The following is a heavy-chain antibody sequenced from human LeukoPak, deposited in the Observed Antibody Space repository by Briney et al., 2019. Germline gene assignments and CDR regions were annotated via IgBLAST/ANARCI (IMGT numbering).Heavy chain of an antibody. CDR3: ASVGQQLVWDY. D-gene: IGHD6-13*01. CDR2: IYYSGST. J-gene: IGHJ4*02. V-gene: IGHV4-59*01. Sequence: SETLSLTCTVPRGSISSYYWSWIRPRPGEGREWVGYIYYSGSTNYHPSLKSRVTISVVPYKTQSALKLSSGTAADTVVYCGASVGQQLVWDYWGQGTLVTVSS. CDR1: RGSISSYY.